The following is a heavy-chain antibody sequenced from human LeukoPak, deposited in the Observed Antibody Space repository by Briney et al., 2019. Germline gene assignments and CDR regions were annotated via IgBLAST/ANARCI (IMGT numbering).Heavy chain of an antibody. D-gene: IGHD6-13*01. J-gene: IGHJ4*02. V-gene: IGHV1-2*02. CDR1: GYTSTGYF. CDR2: INPNSGGT. Sequence: ASVRGSCKASGYTSTGYFMHWVRQAPGQGLECMGWINPNSGGTNYSQNFQGRVTMTRDTSISTAYMELGRLRSDDTAFYYCARVLGYSSSWMDYWGQGTLVTVSS. CDR3: ARVLGYSSSWMDY.